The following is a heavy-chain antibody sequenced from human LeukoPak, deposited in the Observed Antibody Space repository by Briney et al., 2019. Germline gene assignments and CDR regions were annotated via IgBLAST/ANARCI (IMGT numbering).Heavy chain of an antibody. Sequence: ASVKVSCKASGYTFTSYYMHWVRQAPGQGLEWMGWTNPNSGGANYAQKFQGWVTMTRDTSISTAYMESSRLTSDDTAVYYCAREEGRYYDSSGHWYFDYWGQGTLVTVSS. D-gene: IGHD3-22*01. V-gene: IGHV1-2*04. J-gene: IGHJ4*02. CDR3: AREEGRYYDSSGHWYFDY. CDR1: GYTFTSYY. CDR2: TNPNSGGA.